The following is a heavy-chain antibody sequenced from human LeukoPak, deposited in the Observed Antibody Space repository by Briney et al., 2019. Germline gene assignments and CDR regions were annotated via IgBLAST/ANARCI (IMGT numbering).Heavy chain of an antibody. CDR1: GGSISSSNYY. Sequence: SQTLSLTCTVSGGSISSSNYYWSWIRQPAGKGLEWIGRIYTSGTTNYNPSLKSRVTMSVDTSKNQFSLKVSSVTAADTAVYYCARVFDSGSQAYFYYMDVWGKGTTVTISS. D-gene: IGHD3-10*01. CDR3: ARVFDSGSQAYFYYMDV. V-gene: IGHV4-61*02. J-gene: IGHJ6*03. CDR2: IYTSGTT.